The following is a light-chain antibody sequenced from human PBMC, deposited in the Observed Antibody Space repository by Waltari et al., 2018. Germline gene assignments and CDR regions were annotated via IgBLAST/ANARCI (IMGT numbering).Light chain of an antibody. Sequence: DIQVTQSPSSLSAAVGDRSSITCRASQSIGNYLNWYQQKPGKAPKLLIYSASSLQSGVPSRFSGSGSGTDFTLTITSLQPEDFAIYYCQETYSSPPSTFGQGTKVESK. J-gene: IGKJ1*01. CDR3: QETYSSPPST. CDR1: QSIGNY. CDR2: SAS. V-gene: IGKV1-39*01.